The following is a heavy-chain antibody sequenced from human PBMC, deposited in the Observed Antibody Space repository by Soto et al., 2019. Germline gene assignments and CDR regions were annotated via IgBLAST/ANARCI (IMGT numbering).Heavy chain of an antibody. CDR3: ARQIYDSDTGPHLQYSFDS. V-gene: IGHV5-10-1*01. CDR1: GYSFAGYW. Sequence: GESRKISCKGSGYSFAGYWITWVRQKPGKGLEWMGRIDPSDSQTYYSPSFRGHVTISATKSITTVFLQWSSLRASDTAMYYCARQIYDSDTGPHLQYSFDSWGPGTPVTVSS. CDR2: IDPSDSQT. J-gene: IGHJ4*02. D-gene: IGHD3-22*01.